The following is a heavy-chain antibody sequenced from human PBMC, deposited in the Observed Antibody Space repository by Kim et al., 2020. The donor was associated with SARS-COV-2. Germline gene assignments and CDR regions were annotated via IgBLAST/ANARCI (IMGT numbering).Heavy chain of an antibody. CDR1: GFTFRNAW. J-gene: IGHJ6*01. CDR2: IKSKTNGGST. V-gene: IGHV3-15*01. Sequence: GGSLRLSCAASGFTFRNAWMNWVRQAPGKGLEWVGRIKSKTNGGSTGYAAPVKGRFTISRDDSKHTLYLQMNSLKTEDTGVYYCTSELGEYGDGDCYTLVWGQEATVATSS. CDR3: TSELGEYGDGDCYTLV. D-gene: IGHD2-21*02.